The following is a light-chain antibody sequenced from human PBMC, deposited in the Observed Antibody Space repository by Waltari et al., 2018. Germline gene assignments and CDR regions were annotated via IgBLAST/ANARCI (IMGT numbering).Light chain of an antibody. CDR2: GAS. V-gene: IGKV3-20*01. J-gene: IGKJ3*01. Sequence: RASQNVTASQVDWYQQKPGQAPSLLIYGASTRAIGTPDRFSGTGSGTDFILTISGLEPEDFAVYFCQQYGSSIPFTFVPGTKV. CDR3: QQYGSSIPFT. CDR1: QNVTASQ.